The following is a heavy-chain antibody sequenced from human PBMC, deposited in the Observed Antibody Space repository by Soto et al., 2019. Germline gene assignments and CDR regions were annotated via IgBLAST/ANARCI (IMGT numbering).Heavy chain of an antibody. Sequence: QLQLQESGPGLVKPSETLSLSCGVSGDSISNSRFYWGWIRQPPGKGLEWIGSIYYSGSTNYNPSLTRRVTTSIDTSKHQFSLQSVSVTAADQAVYYFATITTGTTNEGSYIWRYGTLVIVSS. CDR1: GDSISNSRFY. CDR3: ATITTGTTNEGSYI. J-gene: IGHJ3*02. D-gene: IGHD1-1*01. CDR2: IYYSGST. V-gene: IGHV4-39*01.